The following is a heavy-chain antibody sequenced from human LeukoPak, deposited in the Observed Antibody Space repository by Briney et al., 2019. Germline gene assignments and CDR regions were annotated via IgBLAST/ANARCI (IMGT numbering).Heavy chain of an antibody. Sequence: ASVKVSCKASGYTFTSYYMHWVRQAPGQGLEWMGIINPSGGSTSYAQKFQGRVTMTRDMSTSTDYMERSSLRSEDTAVYYSARDNSVEDTAWWFDPWGQGTLVTVSS. CDR3: ARDNSVEDTAWWFDP. V-gene: IGHV1-46*01. J-gene: IGHJ5*02. CDR1: GYTFTSYY. D-gene: IGHD4-23*01. CDR2: INPSGGST.